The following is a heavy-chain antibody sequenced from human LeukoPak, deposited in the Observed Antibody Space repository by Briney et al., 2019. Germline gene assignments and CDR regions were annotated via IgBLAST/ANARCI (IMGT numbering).Heavy chain of an antibody. V-gene: IGHV1-8*01. Sequence: ASVKVSCKASGYTFTSYDIQWVRQATGQGLEWMGWMNPNNGNTGYAQKFQGRVTMTRNTSISTAYMELSSLRSEDTAVYYCARDSSGRYHWFDPWGQGTLVTVSS. CDR3: ARDSSGRYHWFDP. CDR1: GYTFTSYD. J-gene: IGHJ5*02. D-gene: IGHD6-19*01. CDR2: MNPNNGNT.